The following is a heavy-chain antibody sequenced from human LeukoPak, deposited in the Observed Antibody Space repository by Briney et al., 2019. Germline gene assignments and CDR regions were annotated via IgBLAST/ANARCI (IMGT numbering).Heavy chain of an antibody. CDR3: ARDRPNYYGTNGHYYRRDGDC. Sequence: GGSLRLSCVASGFTFSSYAMSWVRQAAGKGLEWVSSTSSSGETTYYADSVKGRFTISRDNSRNTLYLQMNSLRAEDTAVYYCARDRPNYYGTNGHYYRRDGDCWGQGTLVTVSS. CDR1: GFTFSSYA. CDR2: TSSSGETT. V-gene: IGHV3-23*01. J-gene: IGHJ4*02. D-gene: IGHD3-22*01.